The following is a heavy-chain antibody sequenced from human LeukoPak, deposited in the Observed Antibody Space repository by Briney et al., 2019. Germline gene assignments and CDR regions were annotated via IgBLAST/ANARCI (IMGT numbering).Heavy chain of an antibody. CDR1: GYTFTGYY. V-gene: IGHV1-2*02. J-gene: IGHJ6*03. CDR3: ARGHYDSSGYYYWGYYYYYYMDV. CDR2: INPNSGGT. D-gene: IGHD3-22*01. Sequence: ASVKVSCKASGYTFTGYYMHWVRQAPGQGLEWMGWINPNSGGTNYAQRFQGRVTMTRDTSISTAYMELSRLRSDDTAVYYCARGHYDSSGYYYWGYYYYYYMDVWGKGTTVTVSS.